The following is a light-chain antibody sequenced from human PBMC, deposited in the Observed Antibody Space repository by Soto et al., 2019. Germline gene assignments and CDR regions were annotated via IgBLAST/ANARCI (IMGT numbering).Light chain of an antibody. CDR3: QQYGRTSRT. CDR1: QSVSTNF. CDR2: GAS. V-gene: IGKV3-20*01. Sequence: EIVLTQSPGTLSLSPGEGATLSCRASQSVSTNFFAWYQQKPGQAPRLLIYGASTRATGIPDRFSGSGSGTDFALTISRLESEDFAVYYCQQYGRTSRTFGQGTKV. J-gene: IGKJ1*01.